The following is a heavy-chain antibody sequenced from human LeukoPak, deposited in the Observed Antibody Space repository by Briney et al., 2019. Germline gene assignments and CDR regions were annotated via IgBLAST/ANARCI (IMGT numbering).Heavy chain of an antibody. V-gene: IGHV4-59*08. Sequence: SETLSLTCTVSGGSISSYYWSWIRQPPGKGLEWIGYIYYSGSTNYNPSLKSRVTISVDTSKNQFSLKLSSATAADTAVYYCARHSGGYYDSSGYYSAPYYFDYWGQGTLVTVSS. CDR1: GGSISSYY. CDR3: ARHSGGYYDSSGYYSAPYYFDY. D-gene: IGHD3-22*01. CDR2: IYYSGST. J-gene: IGHJ4*02.